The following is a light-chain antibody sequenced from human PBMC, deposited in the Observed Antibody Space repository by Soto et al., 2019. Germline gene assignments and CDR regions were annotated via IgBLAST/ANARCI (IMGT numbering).Light chain of an antibody. CDR2: KAS. CDR1: QSISSW. CDR3: QQRSNRLT. Sequence: IHMTHSPSTLSASVGYRVTITFRASQSISSWLAWYQQKPGKAPKLLIYKASSLESGVPSRFSGSGSGTDFTLTISSLEPEDFAVYYCQQRSNRLTFGGGTKVDIK. V-gene: IGKV1-5*03. J-gene: IGKJ4*01.